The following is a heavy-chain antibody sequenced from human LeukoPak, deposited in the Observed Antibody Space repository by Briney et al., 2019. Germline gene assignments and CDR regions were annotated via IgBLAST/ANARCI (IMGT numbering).Heavy chain of an antibody. CDR1: GGSISSYY. D-gene: IGHD6-13*01. Sequence: PSETLSLTCTVSGGSISSYYWSWIRQPPGKGLEWIGYIYYSGSTNYNPSLKSRVTISVDTSKNQFSLKLSSVTAADTAVYYCARTYSSSWYNWFDPWGQGTPVTVSS. J-gene: IGHJ5*02. CDR2: IYYSGST. V-gene: IGHV4-59*01. CDR3: ARTYSSSWYNWFDP.